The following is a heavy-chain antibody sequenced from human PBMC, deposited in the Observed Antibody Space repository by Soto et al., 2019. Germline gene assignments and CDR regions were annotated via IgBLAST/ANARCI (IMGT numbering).Heavy chain of an antibody. CDR1: GFSLSNTRLG. CDR3: ARIGGRPSRITMFCRFIIRCRSRLKIDL. CDR2: IFSNDEK. Sequence: SGPTLVNPTETLTLTCTVSGFSLSNTRLGVSWIRQPPGKALEWLAHIFSNDEKSYSTSLKSRLTISKDTSKSQVVLIMTNMDPVDTATCFCARIGGRPSRITMFCRFIIRCRSRLKIDLSGPAPLVTVFS. J-gene: IGHJ5*02. V-gene: IGHV2-26*01. D-gene: IGHD3-9*01.